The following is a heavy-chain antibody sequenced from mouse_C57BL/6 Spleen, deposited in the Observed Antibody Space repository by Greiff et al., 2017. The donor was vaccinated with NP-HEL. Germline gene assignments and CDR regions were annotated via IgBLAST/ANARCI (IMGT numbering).Heavy chain of an antibody. CDR3: AKGDGYDYAMDY. J-gene: IGHJ4*01. Sequence: QVQLQQPGAELVKPGASVKMSCKASGYTFTSYWITWVKQRPGQGLEWIGEIYPGSGSTNYNEKFKSKATLTVDTSSSTAYMQLSSLTSEDSAVYYCAKGDGYDYAMDYWGQGTSVTVSS. V-gene: IGHV1-55*01. D-gene: IGHD2-2*01. CDR1: GYTFTSYW. CDR2: IYPGSGST.